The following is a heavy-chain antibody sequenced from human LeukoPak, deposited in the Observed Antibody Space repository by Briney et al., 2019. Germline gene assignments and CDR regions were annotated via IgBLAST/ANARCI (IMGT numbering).Heavy chain of an antibody. CDR2: IIPILGIA. J-gene: IGHJ3*02. Sequence: SVKVSCKASGGTFSSYAISWVRQAPGQGLEWMGRIIPILGIANYAQKFQGRVTITADKSTSTAYMELSSLRSEDTAVYYCAGNSGKKPRDAFDIWGQGTMVTVSS. V-gene: IGHV1-69*04. CDR1: GGTFSSYA. D-gene: IGHD3-10*01. CDR3: AGNSGKKPRDAFDI.